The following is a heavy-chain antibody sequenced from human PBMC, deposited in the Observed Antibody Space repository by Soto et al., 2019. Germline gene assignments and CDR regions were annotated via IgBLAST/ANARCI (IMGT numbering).Heavy chain of an antibody. CDR2: ISGSGGST. CDR3: AKERYSSSWLQH. D-gene: IGHD6-13*01. CDR1: GFTFRSFA. Sequence: GGSLSFSCAPLGFTFRSFAMGWVPQAPGKGLEWVSAISGSGGSTYYADSVKGRFTISRDNAKNTLYLQMNSLRAEDTAVYYCAKERYSSSWLQHSGQGTLVTVSS. J-gene: IGHJ1*01. V-gene: IGHV3-23*01.